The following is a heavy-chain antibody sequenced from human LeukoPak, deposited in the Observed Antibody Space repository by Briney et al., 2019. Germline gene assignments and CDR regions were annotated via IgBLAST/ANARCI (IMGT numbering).Heavy chain of an antibody. V-gene: IGHV4-39*06. J-gene: IGHJ4*02. D-gene: IGHD5-18*01. CDR3: ARGRGYSYGRYFDY. CDR1: GGSISSSSYY. CDR2: IYYSGST. Sequence: SETLSLTCTVSGGSISSSSYYWGWIRQPPGKGLEWIGSIYYSGSTYYNPSLKSRVTISVDTSKNQFPLKLSSVTAADTAVYYCARGRGYSYGRYFDYWGQGTLVTVSS.